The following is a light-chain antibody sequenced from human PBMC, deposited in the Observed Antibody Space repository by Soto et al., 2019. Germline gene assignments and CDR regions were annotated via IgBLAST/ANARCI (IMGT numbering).Light chain of an antibody. CDR3: QSYDSGLSSWV. J-gene: IGLJ3*02. Sequence: QSVLTQPPSVSGAPGQRVTISCTGSSSNIGAGYDVHWYQQLPGTAPKLLIYGNSNRPSGVPDRFSGSKSGTSASLAITGLRAEDEADYYCQSYDSGLSSWVFGGGTKLTVL. CDR2: GNS. V-gene: IGLV1-40*01. CDR1: SSNIGAGYD.